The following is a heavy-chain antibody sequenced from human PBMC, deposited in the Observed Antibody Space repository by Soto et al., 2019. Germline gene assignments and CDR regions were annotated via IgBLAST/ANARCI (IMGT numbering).Heavy chain of an antibody. V-gene: IGHV4-39*01. CDR3: VSQRATVPTQAYFDY. D-gene: IGHD5-12*01. CDR1: GGSVTNSSYY. CDR2: VYYRGRS. J-gene: IGHJ4*02. Sequence: SETLSLTCTVSGGSVTNSSYYWGWIRQSPGKGLEWIGSVYYRGRSYSKSSVKSRVTISVDTSKNRFSLSLNSVTASDTAVYFCVSQRATVPTQAYFDYWGPGALVTVS.